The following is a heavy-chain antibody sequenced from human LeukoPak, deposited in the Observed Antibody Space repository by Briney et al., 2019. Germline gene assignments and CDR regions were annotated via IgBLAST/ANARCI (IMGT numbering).Heavy chain of an antibody. CDR3: ARLGGAGIFPYYYYYMDV. D-gene: IGHD2-21*01. Sequence: PSETLSLTCTVSGGSISSYYWSWIRQPAGKGLEWIGRIYTSGSTNYNPSLKSRVTISVDTSKNQFSLKLSSVTAADTAVYYCARLGGAGIFPYYYYYMDVWGKGTTVTVSS. J-gene: IGHJ6*03. CDR2: IYTSGST. V-gene: IGHV4-4*07. CDR1: GGSISSYY.